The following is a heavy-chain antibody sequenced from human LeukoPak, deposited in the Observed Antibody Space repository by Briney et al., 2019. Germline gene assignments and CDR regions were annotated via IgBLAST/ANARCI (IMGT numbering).Heavy chain of an antibody. CDR1: GYTFSDYY. D-gene: IGHD3-10*01. J-gene: IGHJ4*02. V-gene: IGHV1-2*02. CDR2: INPNSGYT. Sequence: GASVKVSCKASGYTFSDYYLHWVRQAPGQGLEYMGWINPNSGYTKYSQSFQGRVTMTRDTSISTAYMELSRLISDDTAVYYCARGAAMVRGLISDYWGPGTLVNVSS. CDR3: ARGAAMVRGLISDY.